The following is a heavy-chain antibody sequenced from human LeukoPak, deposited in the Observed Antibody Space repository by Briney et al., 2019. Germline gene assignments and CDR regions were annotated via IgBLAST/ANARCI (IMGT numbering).Heavy chain of an antibody. CDR1: GFTFRNYA. J-gene: IGHJ4*02. CDR2: ISGSGGNT. V-gene: IGHV3-23*01. D-gene: IGHD3-10*01. CDR3: AKSHGSGSYYTYFDY. Sequence: GGSLRLSCAASGFTFRNYAMSWVRQAPGKGLEWVSAISGSGGNTFYADSVKGRFTISRDNSKNTLYLQMNSLRAEDTAVYYCAKSHGSGSYYTYFDYWGQGTLVTVSS.